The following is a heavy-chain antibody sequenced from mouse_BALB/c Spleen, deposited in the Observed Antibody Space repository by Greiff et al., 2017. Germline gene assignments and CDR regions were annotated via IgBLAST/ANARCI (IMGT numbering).Heavy chain of an antibody. CDR1: GFNIKDTY. V-gene: IGHV14-3*02. D-gene: IGHD2-4*01. J-gene: IGHJ3*01. CDR3: ARSGDYDEEWFAY. Sequence: EVKVVESGAELVKPGASVKLSCTASGFNIKDTYMHWVKQRPEQGLEWIGRIDPANGNTKYDPKFQGKATITADTSSNTAYLQLSSLTSEDTAVYYCARSGDYDEEWFAYWGQGTLVTVSA. CDR2: IDPANGNT.